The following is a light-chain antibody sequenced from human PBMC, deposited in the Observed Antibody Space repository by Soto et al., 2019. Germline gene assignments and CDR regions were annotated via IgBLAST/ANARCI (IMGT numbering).Light chain of an antibody. CDR2: GNT. Sequence: QLVLTQPPSVSGAPGQSVTISCTGSSSNIGTGYDVHWYQQIPGTAPKLLIYGNTNRPSGVPDRFSGSKSGTSASLAITGLQAEDEADYYCQSYDNSLGGHEVFGGGTKLTVL. CDR1: SSNIGTGYD. V-gene: IGLV1-40*01. J-gene: IGLJ2*01. CDR3: QSYDNSLGGHEV.